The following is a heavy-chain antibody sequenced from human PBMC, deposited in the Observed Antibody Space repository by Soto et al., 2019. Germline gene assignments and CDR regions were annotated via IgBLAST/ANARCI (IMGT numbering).Heavy chain of an antibody. V-gene: IGHV4-34*01. CDR3: ARGTYDILTGYYNRRRFDP. CDR1: GGSFNGYY. D-gene: IGHD3-9*01. CDR2: INHSGST. Sequence: PSETLSLTCAVYGGSFNGYYWSWIRQPPGKGLEWIGEINHSGSTNYNPSLKSRVTISVDTSKNQFSLKLSSVTAADTAVYYCARGTYDILTGYYNRRRFDPWGQGTLVTVSS. J-gene: IGHJ5*02.